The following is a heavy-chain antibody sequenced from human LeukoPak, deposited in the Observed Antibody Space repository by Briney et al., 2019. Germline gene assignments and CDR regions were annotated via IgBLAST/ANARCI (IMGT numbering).Heavy chain of an antibody. J-gene: IGHJ5*02. CDR3: ARDRGTYSSSWYWFDP. V-gene: IGHV1-8*01. D-gene: IGHD6-13*01. CDR2: MNPNSGNT. Sequence: ASVKVSCKASGYTFTSYDINWVRQATGQGLEWMGWMNPNSGNTGYAQKFQGRVTMTRNTSISTAYMELSSLRSEDTAVYYCARDRGTYSSSWYWFDPWGQGTLVTVSS. CDR1: GYTFTSYD.